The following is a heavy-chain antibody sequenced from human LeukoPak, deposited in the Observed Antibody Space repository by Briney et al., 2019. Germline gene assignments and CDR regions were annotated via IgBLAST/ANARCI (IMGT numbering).Heavy chain of an antibody. Sequence: PSETLSLTCTVSGDSISDTRYFWGFIRRSPGKGLEWIVSLYYRETFYNPSLKSRLTISSDTSKNQFSLKLSSVTAADTAVYYCARVEYSSSYLYYFDYWGQGTLVTVSS. J-gene: IGHJ4*02. D-gene: IGHD6-6*01. CDR1: GDSISDTRYF. V-gene: IGHV4-39*07. CDR3: ARVEYSSSYLYYFDY. CDR2: LYYRET.